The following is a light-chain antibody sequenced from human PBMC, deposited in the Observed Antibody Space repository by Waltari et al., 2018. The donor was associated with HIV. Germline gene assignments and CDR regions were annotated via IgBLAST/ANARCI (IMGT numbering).Light chain of an antibody. J-gene: IGKJ1*01. CDR1: QSASSN. CDR2: GAS. V-gene: IGKV3-15*01. Sequence: DIVMTQSPVTLSVSPGERATLSCRASQSASSNLAWYQQKPGQTPRLLIYGASTRASGIPARFSGSGSGTEFTLTISNLQSEDVAIYYCQQYHSVPWTFGQGTKVEIK. CDR3: QQYHSVPWT.